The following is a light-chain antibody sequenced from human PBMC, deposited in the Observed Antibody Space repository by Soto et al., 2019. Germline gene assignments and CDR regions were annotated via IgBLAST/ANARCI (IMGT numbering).Light chain of an antibody. V-gene: IGKV2-28*01. Sequence: DIVMTQSPLSLPVTPGEPASISCRSSQSLLHSNGYNYLDWYLQKPGQSTQLLIYLGSNRASGVPDRFSGSGSGTDFTLKISRVEAEDVGVYYCMQALQTRAFGPGTKVDIK. J-gene: IGKJ3*01. CDR1: QSLLHSNGYNY. CDR2: LGS. CDR3: MQALQTRA.